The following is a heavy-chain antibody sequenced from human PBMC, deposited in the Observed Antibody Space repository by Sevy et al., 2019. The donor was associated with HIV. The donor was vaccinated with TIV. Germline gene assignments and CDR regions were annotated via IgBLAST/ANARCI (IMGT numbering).Heavy chain of an antibody. CDR3: ARRHSSSPLDY. J-gene: IGHJ4*02. CDR2: IYYSGST. CDR1: GGSISSSSYY. Sequence: AESLSLTCTVSGGSISSSSYYWGWIRQPPGNGLEWIGSIYYSGSTYYNPSLKSRVTISIDTSKNQFSLKLSSVTAADTAVYYCARRHSSSPLDYWGQGTLVIVSS. V-gene: IGHV4-39*01. D-gene: IGHD6-13*01.